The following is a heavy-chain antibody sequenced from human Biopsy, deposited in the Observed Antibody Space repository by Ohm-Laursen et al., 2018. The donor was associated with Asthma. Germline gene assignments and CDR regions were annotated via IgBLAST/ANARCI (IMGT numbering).Heavy chain of an antibody. V-gene: IGHV4-30-2*06. CDR1: GDSIDSGDYS. Sequence: TLSLTCPVSGDSIDSGDYSWTWIRQSPGVGLEWIGYIYRNGDTYYNPTLKNRVTISIDRSKNQFSLRLRSVTAADTAVYYCARGWNCGGDCYSLDSWGQGTLVTVSS. J-gene: IGHJ4*02. CDR3: ARGWNCGGDCYSLDS. D-gene: IGHD2-21*02. CDR2: IYRNGDT.